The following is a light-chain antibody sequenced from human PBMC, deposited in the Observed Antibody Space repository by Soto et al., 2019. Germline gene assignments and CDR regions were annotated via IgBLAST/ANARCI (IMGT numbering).Light chain of an antibody. V-gene: IGLV2-23*01. CDR1: SSDVGSYSL. Sequence: QSALTQPASVSGSPGQSITISCTGTSSDVGSYSLLSWYQHHPGKAPKLIIYEDIKGPSGVSNRFSGSKSGNTASLTISGLQAEDEADYYCCSYAGSSTLVFGGGTQLTVL. CDR3: CSYAGSSTLV. CDR2: EDI. J-gene: IGLJ2*01.